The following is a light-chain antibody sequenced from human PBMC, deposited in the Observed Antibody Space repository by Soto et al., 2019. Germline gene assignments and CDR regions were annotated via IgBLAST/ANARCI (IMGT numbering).Light chain of an antibody. J-gene: IGLJ2*01. Sequence: QSVLTQPASVSGSPGQSITISCTGTSSDVGGYNYVSWYQQHPGKAPKLMIYQVNNRPSGVSNRFSGSKSDNTASLTISGLQAEDEADYYCSSYSSSSTLVVFGGGTQLTVL. CDR2: QVN. V-gene: IGLV2-14*01. CDR3: SSYSSSSTLVV. CDR1: SSDVGGYNY.